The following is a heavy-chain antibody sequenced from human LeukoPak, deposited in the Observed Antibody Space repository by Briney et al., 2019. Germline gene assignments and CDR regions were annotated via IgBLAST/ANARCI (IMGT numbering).Heavy chain of an antibody. V-gene: IGHV3-23*01. Sequence: GGSLRLSCAAAGFTFSSYAMSWVRQAPGKGLEWVSTISSSGGTTYYADSVEGRFTISRDNSENTPYLQLNSLRAEDTAVYYCAKGGWGTVLDYWGQGTLVTVSP. CDR3: AKGGWGTVLDY. CDR1: GFTFSSYA. D-gene: IGHD3-16*01. J-gene: IGHJ4*02. CDR2: ISSSGGTT.